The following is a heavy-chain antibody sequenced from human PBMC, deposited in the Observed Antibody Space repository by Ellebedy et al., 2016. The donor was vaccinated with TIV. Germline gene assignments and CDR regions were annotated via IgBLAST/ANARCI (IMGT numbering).Heavy chain of an antibody. CDR1: GYSFTSHW. CDR3: ARQGSGSAGIDY. D-gene: IGHD3-10*01. V-gene: IGHV5-51*01. J-gene: IGHJ4*02. CDR2: IYPVNSDT. Sequence: KVSCKGSGYSFTSHWIGGVRQKPGKGLEWLGIIYPVNSDTRYSPSIQGQVTISADKSISTAYMQWSSLKASDTAMYYCARQGSGSAGIDYWGQGTLVTVSS.